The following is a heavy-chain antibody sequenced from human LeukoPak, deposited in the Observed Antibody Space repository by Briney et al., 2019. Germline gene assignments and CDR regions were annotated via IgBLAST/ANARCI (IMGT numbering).Heavy chain of an antibody. CDR2: IYYTGST. V-gene: IGHV4-39*07. CDR3: ARDPGGHCDGHSCWGSRIDP. Sequence: SETLSLTCTVSGASISSSSYYWGWIRQPPGKGLEGIGSIYYTGSTYYNPSLKSRLTISIDTSKKQFSLKLTSVTAADTAVYYCARDPGGHCDGHSCWGSRIDPWGQGTLVTVSS. J-gene: IGHJ5*02. D-gene: IGHD2-15*01. CDR1: GASISSSSYY.